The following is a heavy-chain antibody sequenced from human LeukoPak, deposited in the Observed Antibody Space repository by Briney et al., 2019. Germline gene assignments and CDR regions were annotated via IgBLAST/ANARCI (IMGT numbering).Heavy chain of an antibody. J-gene: IGHJ3*02. CDR1: GFTFDDYA. Sequence: GGSLRLSCAASGFTFDDYAMHWVRQAPGKGLGRVSGISWNSGSIGYADSVKGRFTISRDNAKNSLYLQMNSLRAEDMALYYCASEAGAHDAFDIWGQGTMVTVSS. D-gene: IGHD6-19*01. CDR3: ASEAGAHDAFDI. CDR2: ISWNSGSI. V-gene: IGHV3-9*03.